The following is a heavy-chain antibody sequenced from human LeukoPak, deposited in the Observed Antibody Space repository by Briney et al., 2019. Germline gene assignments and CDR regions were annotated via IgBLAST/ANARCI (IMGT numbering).Heavy chain of an antibody. CDR2: INPKSGGT. J-gene: IGHJ4*02. CDR3: VPSANYYYFDY. V-gene: IGHV1-2*02. D-gene: IGHD4/OR15-4a*01. Sequence: ASVKVSCKTSGYTFTNYYMHWVRQGPGLGFEWMGWINPKSGGTSYPQKFQGRLTMTRDTSISTAYMELSRLGSDDTAVYYCVPSANYYYFDYWGQGTLVTVSS. CDR1: GYTFTNYY.